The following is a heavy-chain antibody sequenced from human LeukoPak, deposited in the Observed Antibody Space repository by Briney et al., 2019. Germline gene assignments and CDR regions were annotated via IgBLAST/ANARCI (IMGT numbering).Heavy chain of an antibody. D-gene: IGHD7-27*01. V-gene: IGHV6-1*01. Sequence: SQTLSLTCAISGDSVSSNSAGWNWIRQSPSRGLEWLGRTYYRSKWYSDYAVSVKSRITINPDTSKNQFSLQLNSVTPEDTAVYYCTRDSGNWGAYYYYGMGVWGQGTTVTVSS. CDR1: GDSVSSNSAG. CDR3: TRDSGNWGAYYYYGMGV. CDR2: TYYRSKWYS. J-gene: IGHJ6*02.